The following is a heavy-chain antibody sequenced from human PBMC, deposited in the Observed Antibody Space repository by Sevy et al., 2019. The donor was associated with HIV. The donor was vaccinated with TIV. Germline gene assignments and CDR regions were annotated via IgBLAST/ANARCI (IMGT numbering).Heavy chain of an antibody. CDR3: ARETAGTGAFDI. CDR2: TYYRSKWYD. CDR1: GDSVSSNSAA. Sequence: SQTLSLTCAISGDSVSSNSAAWNWIRQSPSRGLEWLGRTYYRSKWYDHYAVSVKSRITISPDTSKNQFSLMLNSVTPEDTAVYYCARETAGTGAFDIWGQGTMVTVSS. J-gene: IGHJ3*02. V-gene: IGHV6-1*01. D-gene: IGHD1-1*01.